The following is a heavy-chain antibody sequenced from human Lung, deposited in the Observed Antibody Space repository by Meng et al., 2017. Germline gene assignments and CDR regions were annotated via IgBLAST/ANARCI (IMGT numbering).Heavy chain of an antibody. J-gene: IGHJ4*02. Sequence: QGQRVQPWAEVKKPGASVKVACKPSGYNFPDYYIHWVRRAPGQGLEWMGRINPKSGDTHYAQKFQARVTMTGDTSISTAYMELSGLRSDDTAMYYCARDEDISAAGKLFGDYWGQGTLVTVSS. D-gene: IGHD6-25*01. CDR3: ARDEDISAAGKLFGDY. V-gene: IGHV1-2*06. CDR2: INPKSGDT. CDR1: GYNFPDYY.